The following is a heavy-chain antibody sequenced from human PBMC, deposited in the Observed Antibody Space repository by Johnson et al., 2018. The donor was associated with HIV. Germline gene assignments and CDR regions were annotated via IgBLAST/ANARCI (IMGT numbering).Heavy chain of an antibody. V-gene: IGHV3-30-3*01. CDR3: AREREVSQAIDAFDI. Sequence: VQLVESGGGLVQSGRSLRLSCAASGFTFSRYAMHWVRQAPGKGLEWVAVISYHGTNKYYADSVKGRFTISRDKTKNTLSLQLNSLSAEDTAVYHCAREREVSQAIDAFDIWGQGTMVPVSA. J-gene: IGHJ3*02. D-gene: IGHD2-8*01. CDR1: GFTFSRYA. CDR2: ISYHGTNK.